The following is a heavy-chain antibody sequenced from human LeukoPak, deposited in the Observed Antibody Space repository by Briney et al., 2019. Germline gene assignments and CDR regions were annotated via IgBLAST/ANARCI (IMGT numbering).Heavy chain of an antibody. J-gene: IGHJ4*02. V-gene: IGHV1-69*13. D-gene: IGHD5-12*01. CDR2: IIPIFGTA. CDR1: GGTFSSYA. CDR3: AHARSGYSGYGLWHSDY. Sequence: ASVKVSCKASGGTFSSYAISWVRQAPGQGLEWMGGIIPIFGTANYAQKFQGRVTITADESTSTAYMELSSLRSEDTAVYYCAHARSGYSGYGLWHSDYWGQGTLVTVSS.